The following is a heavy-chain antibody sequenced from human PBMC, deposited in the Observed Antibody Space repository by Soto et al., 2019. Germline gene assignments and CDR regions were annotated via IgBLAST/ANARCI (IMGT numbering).Heavy chain of an antibody. V-gene: IGHV3-7*03. D-gene: IGHD2-21*02. J-gene: IGHJ4*02. Sequence: GGSLRLSCAASGFTFSSYWMSWVRQAPGKGLEWVANIKQDGSEKYYVDSVKGRFTISRDNAKNSLYLQMNSLRAEDTAVYYCARSNMVVTGYFDYWGQGTLVTVSS. CDR1: GFTFSSYW. CDR2: IKQDGSEK. CDR3: ARSNMVVTGYFDY.